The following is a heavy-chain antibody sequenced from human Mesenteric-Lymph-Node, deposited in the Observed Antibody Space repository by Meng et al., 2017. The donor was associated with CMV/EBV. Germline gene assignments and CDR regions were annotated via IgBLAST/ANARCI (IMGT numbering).Heavy chain of an antibody. D-gene: IGHD2-2*01. J-gene: IGHJ6*01. CDR2: INPNSGGT. CDR1: GYTFTSFD. Sequence: ASVKVSCKASGYTFTSFDITWVRQAPGQGLEWMGWINPNSGGTNYAQKFQGRVTMTRDTSLTAVYMELSRLISDHTAVYYCARVVTTVLVRAVRTVLLLLRMDVWGKGPRSPSPQ. CDR3: ARVVTTVLVRAVRTVLLLLRMDV. V-gene: IGHV1-2*02.